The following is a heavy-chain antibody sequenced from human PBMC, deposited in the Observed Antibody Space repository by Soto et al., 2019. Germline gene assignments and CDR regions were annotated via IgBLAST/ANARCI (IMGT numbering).Heavy chain of an antibody. J-gene: IGHJ6*02. CDR3: ALFVNGMDV. CDR2: IWYDGSDK. Sequence: QVQLVESGGGVVQPGRSLSLSCAASGFTFSSYGMHWVRQAPGKGLQWVAVIWYDGSDKYYADSVKGRFTISRDNSKNTLYLQMNSLRAEDTAVYYCALFVNGMDVWGQGTTVTVSS. CDR1: GFTFSSYG. D-gene: IGHD2-21*01. V-gene: IGHV3-33*01.